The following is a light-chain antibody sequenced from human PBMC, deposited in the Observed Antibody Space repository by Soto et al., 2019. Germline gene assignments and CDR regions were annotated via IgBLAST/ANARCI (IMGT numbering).Light chain of an antibody. CDR2: GAS. Sequence: EIVMTQSPATLSVSPGERATLSCRASQSVSSSLAWYQQKPGQAPRLLIYGASIRDTGIPARFSGSGSGTEFTLTISSLQSEDFAVYYCQQYNNWRTFGQGTKVEIK. J-gene: IGKJ1*01. CDR1: QSVSSS. V-gene: IGKV3-15*01. CDR3: QQYNNWRT.